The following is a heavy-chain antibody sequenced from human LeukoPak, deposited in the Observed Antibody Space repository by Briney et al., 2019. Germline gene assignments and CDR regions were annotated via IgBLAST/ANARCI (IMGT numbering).Heavy chain of an antibody. CDR1: GDSLGIYK. D-gene: IGHD2-15*01. CDR2: ISSSGSA. V-gene: IGHV4-59*01. Sequence: SETLSLTCSVSGDSLGIYKWSWIRQPPGKGLEWIAHISSSGSAIYNPSLMSRVSKSVDTSKNQFSLRLTSVTAADTAVYYCAREWSGFDFWGQGTTVTVSS. CDR3: AREWSGFDF. J-gene: IGHJ3*01.